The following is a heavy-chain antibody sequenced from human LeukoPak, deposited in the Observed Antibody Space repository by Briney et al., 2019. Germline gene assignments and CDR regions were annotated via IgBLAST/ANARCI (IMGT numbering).Heavy chain of an antibody. V-gene: IGHV1-2*02. D-gene: IGHD3-3*01. CDR1: GGTFTGYY. Sequence: GASVKVSCKASGGTFTGYYMHWVRQAPGQGLEWMGWINPNSGGTNYAQKFQGRVTMTRDTSISTAYMELSRLRSDDTAVYYCARGGDTIFGVALSWFDPWGQGTLVTVSS. CDR3: ARGGDTIFGVALSWFDP. J-gene: IGHJ5*02. CDR2: INPNSGGT.